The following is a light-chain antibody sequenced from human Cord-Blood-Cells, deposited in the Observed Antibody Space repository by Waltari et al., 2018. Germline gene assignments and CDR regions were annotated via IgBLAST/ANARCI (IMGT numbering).Light chain of an antibody. CDR3: CSYAGSYVV. CDR1: SSDVGGYNY. CDR2: DVS. V-gene: IGLV2-11*01. Sequence: QSALTQPRSVSGSPGQSVTIPCTGTSSDVGGYNYVSWYQQHPAKAPKLMIYDVSKRPSGVPDRFSGSKSGNTASLTISGLQAEDEADYYCCSYAGSYVVFGGGTKLTVL. J-gene: IGLJ2*01.